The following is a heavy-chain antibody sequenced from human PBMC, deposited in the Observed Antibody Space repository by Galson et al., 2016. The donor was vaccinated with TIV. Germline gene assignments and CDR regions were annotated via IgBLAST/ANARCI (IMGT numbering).Heavy chain of an antibody. CDR1: GGTFNKYA. CDR2: IIPIFRTS. Sequence: SVKVSCKASGGTFNKYAISWVRQAPEQGLEWMGGIIPIFRTSRYAQKFQGRVTITADEYMSTVDMELSSLRSEDTAVYYCVRGMGATTYYQYGMDVWGQGTTVTVSS. V-gene: IGHV1-69*13. J-gene: IGHJ6*02. CDR3: VRGMGATTYYQYGMDV. D-gene: IGHD1-26*01.